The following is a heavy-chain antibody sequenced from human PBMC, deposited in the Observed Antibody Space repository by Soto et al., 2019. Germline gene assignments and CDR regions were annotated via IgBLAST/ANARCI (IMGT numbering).Heavy chain of an antibody. J-gene: IGHJ4*02. CDR2: INHSGST. D-gene: IGHD3-10*01. CDR3: ARRRFRGVIRYYFDY. V-gene: IGHV4-34*01. Sequence: KPSETLSLTCAVYGGSFSGYYWSWIRQPPGKGLEWIGEINHSGSTNYNPSLKSRVTISVDTSKNQFSLKLSSVTAADTAVYYCARRRFRGVIRYYFDYWGQGTLVTVSS. CDR1: GGSFSGYY.